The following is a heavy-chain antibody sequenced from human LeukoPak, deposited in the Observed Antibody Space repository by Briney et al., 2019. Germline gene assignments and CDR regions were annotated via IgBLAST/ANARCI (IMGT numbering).Heavy chain of an antibody. CDR3: ARWGYYYGSGSYLFWPNYYYYMDV. CDR1: GGSFSGYY. J-gene: IGHJ6*03. CDR2: SNHIVST. Sequence: SETLSLTCAVYGGSFSGYYWSWIRQPPRKGMELIGESNHIVSTNYNPSPKSRVSISVATSKNQISLKLISVTAADTAVYYCARWGYYYGSGSYLFWPNYYYYMDVWGKGTTVTVSS. V-gene: IGHV4-34*01. D-gene: IGHD3-10*01.